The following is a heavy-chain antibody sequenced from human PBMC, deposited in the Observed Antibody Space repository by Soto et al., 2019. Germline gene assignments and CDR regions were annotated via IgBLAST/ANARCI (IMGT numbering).Heavy chain of an antibody. CDR3: AVFGRTTGFDY. CDR2: ISYDGSKK. D-gene: IGHD4-17*01. Sequence: GGSLRLSCAVSGFTFSSYGMHWVRQAPGKGLEWEAVISYDGSKKYYVDSVKGRFTISRDNTKNSLYLQVDSLRDEDTAVYYCAVFGRTTGFDYWGQGTLVTVSS. J-gene: IGHJ4*02. CDR1: GFTFSSYG. V-gene: IGHV3-33*05.